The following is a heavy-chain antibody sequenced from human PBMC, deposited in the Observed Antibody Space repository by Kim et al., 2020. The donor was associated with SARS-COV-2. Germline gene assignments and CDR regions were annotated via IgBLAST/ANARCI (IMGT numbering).Heavy chain of an antibody. CDR3: ARDNPQGGMGV. V-gene: IGHV1-69*04. J-gene: IGHJ6*02. Sequence: ANADQKCQGRVTITADKSTSTAYMELSSLRSEDTAVYYCARDNPQGGMGVWGQGTTVTVSS. CDR2: A.